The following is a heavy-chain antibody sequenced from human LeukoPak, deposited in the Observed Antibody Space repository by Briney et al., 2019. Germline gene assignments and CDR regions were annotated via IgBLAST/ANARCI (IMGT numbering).Heavy chain of an antibody. CDR3: VRDDADSAYADGDY. V-gene: IGHV1-69*04. Sequence: GASVKVSCKXSGGIFSSYTISWVRQTPGRGLEGMGRIIPLLGIANYAQKFQGRVTIIADKSTSTAYMELSSLRSEDTAVYYCVRDDADSAYADGDYWGQGTLVTVSS. J-gene: IGHJ4*02. CDR2: IIPLLGIA. CDR1: GGIFSSYT. D-gene: IGHD5-12*01.